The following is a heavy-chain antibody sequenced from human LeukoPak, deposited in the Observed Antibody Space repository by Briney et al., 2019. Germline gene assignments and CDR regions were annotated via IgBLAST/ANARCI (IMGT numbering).Heavy chain of an antibody. J-gene: IGHJ4*02. CDR1: GGSLSSGGYY. Sequence: SQTLSLTCSVSGGSLSSGGYYWSWIRQHPGQGLEWIGYIYYSGRPYYNPSLKSRVTISLDTSNNQFSLKLSSVTAADTAVYYCARERNELASDYRGQGTLVTVSS. CDR2: IYYSGRP. V-gene: IGHV4-31*03. D-gene: IGHD5-12*01. CDR3: ARERNELASDY.